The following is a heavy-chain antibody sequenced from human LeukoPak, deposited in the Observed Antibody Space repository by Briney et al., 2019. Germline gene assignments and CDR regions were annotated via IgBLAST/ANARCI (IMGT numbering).Heavy chain of an antibody. CDR2: IRSGGTTM. V-gene: IGHV3-48*03. J-gene: IGHJ6*02. D-gene: IGHD3-10*01. Sequence: GGSLRLSCAASGFTFSSYEMNWVRQAPGKGLEWVSYIRSGGTTMYYADSVKGRFTFSRDNAKNSLYLQMNSLRVEDTAVYYCARDFRAPYHFYGMDVWGPGTTVTVSS. CDR1: GFTFSSYE. CDR3: ARDFRAPYHFYGMDV.